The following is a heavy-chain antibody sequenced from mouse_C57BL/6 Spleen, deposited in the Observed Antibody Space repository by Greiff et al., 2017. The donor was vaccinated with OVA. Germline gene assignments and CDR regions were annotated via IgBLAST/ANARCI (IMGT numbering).Heavy chain of an antibody. CDR3: ASPRSTMITTDRIWYAMDY. CDR2: INPSNGGT. V-gene: IGHV1-53*01. D-gene: IGHD2-4*01. CDR1: GYTFTSYW. J-gene: IGHJ4*01. Sequence: QVQLQQPGTELVKPGASVKLSCKASGYTFTSYWMHWVKQRPGQGLEWIGNINPSNGGTNYNEKFKSKATLTVDKSSSTAYMQLSSLTSEDSAVYYCASPRSTMITTDRIWYAMDYWGQGTSVTVSS.